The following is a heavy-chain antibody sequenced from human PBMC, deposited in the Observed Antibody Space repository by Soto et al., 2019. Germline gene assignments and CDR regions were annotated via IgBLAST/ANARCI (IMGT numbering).Heavy chain of an antibody. V-gene: IGHV1-18*04. CDR1: GYTFTSYG. J-gene: IGHJ6*02. D-gene: IGHD4-17*01. CDR2: ISAYNGNT. Sequence: ASVKVSCKASGYTFTSYGISWVRQAPGQGLEWMGWISAYNGNTNYAQKLQGRVTMTTDTSTSTAYMELRSLRSDDTAVYYCARAGRFTVPPLYYGMDVWGQGTTFTVS. CDR3: ARAGRFTVPPLYYGMDV.